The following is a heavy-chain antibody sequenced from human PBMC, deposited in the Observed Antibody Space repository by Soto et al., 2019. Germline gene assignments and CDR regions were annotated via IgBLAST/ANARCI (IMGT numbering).Heavy chain of an antibody. J-gene: IGHJ4*02. CDR1: GLSFGDYA. Sequence: EVQLLQSGGGVVQPGGSLRLSCAVSGLSFGDYAMSWVRQASGKGLEWVSSITGGGIHTFYADSVQGRFIISRDNSKNMLYLQMNSLRGEDTAVYYCARGSMNDYWGQGTQVTVSS. CDR2: ITGGGIHT. CDR3: ARGSMNDY. V-gene: IGHV3-23*01.